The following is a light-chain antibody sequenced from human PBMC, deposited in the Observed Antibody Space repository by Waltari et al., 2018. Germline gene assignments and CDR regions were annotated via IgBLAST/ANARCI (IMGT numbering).Light chain of an antibody. CDR2: LNNDGSH. CDR3: QTWGTGVVV. Sequence: QLVLTQAPPASASLGASVTLTCTLRRGHSNYVIAWHQQQPEKGPRYLIRLNNDGSHRKGDGIPDRFSGSRSGAECYLTISSLQSEDEADYYCQTWGTGVVVFGGGTKLTVL. V-gene: IGLV4-69*01. J-gene: IGLJ3*02. CDR1: RGHSNYV.